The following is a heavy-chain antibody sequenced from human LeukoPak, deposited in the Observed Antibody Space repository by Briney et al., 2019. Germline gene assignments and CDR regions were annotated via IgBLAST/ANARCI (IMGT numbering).Heavy chain of an antibody. CDR3: ARDTEGGYYYYGMDV. V-gene: IGHV1-69*13. D-gene: IGHD3-16*01. CDR2: IIPIFGTA. J-gene: IGHJ6*02. CDR1: GGAFSSYA. Sequence: SVKVSCKASGGAFSSYAISWVRQAPGQGLEWMGGIIPIFGTANYAQKFQGRVTITADESTSTAYMELSSLRSEDTAVYYCARDTEGGYYYYGMDVWGQGTTVTVSS.